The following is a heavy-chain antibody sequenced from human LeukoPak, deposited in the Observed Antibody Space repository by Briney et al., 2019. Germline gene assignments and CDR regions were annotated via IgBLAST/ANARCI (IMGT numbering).Heavy chain of an antibody. CDR2: ISAYNGNT. J-gene: IGHJ4*02. V-gene: IGHV1-18*01. D-gene: IGHD3-3*01. CDR1: GYTFTSYG. CDR3: ARIFVGYGPAQYYFDY. Sequence: GASVTVSCKASGYTFTSYGISRVRQAPGQGLEWMGWISAYNGNTNYAQKLQGRVTMTTDTSTSTAYMELRSLRSDDTAVYYCARIFVGYGPAQYYFDYWGQGTLVTVSS.